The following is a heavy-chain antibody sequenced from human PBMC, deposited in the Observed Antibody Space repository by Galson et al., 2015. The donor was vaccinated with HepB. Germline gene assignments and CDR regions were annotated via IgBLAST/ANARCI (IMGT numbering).Heavy chain of an antibody. V-gene: IGHV3-30*02. CDR3: AKERRGWYAEH. Sequence: SLRLSCAASGFAFSHFAMHWVRQAPGKGLEWVALITYDGSERHYGNSVVGRFTISRDSSTNTLSLQMNSLRDEDTAVYYWAKERRGWYAEHWGQGTLVTVSS. D-gene: IGHD6-19*01. CDR1: GFAFSHFA. CDR2: ITYDGSER. J-gene: IGHJ4*02.